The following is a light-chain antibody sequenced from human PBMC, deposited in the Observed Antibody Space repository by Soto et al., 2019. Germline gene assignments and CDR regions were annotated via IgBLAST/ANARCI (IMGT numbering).Light chain of an antibody. Sequence: QSALTQPRSVCGSPGQSVTISCTGTSSDVGGYNYVSWYQQHPGKAPKVLIYDVSKRPSGVPDRFSGSKSGNTASLTISGLQAEDEADYYCCSYAGSYTLVFGGGTKLTVL. J-gene: IGLJ2*01. CDR3: CSYAGSYTLV. CDR2: DVS. CDR1: SSDVGGYNY. V-gene: IGLV2-11*01.